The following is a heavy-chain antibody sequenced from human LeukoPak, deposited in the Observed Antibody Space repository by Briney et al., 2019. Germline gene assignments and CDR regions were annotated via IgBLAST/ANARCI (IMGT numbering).Heavy chain of an antibody. CDR3: AAGFHSSGWFSFDY. D-gene: IGHD6-19*01. V-gene: IGHV1-18*01. Sequence: ASVKVSCKASGYTFTSYGISWVRQAPGQGLEWMGWISAYSGNTNYAQKLQGRVTMTTDTSTSTAYMELRSLRSDDTAVYYCAAGFHSSGWFSFDYWGQGTLVTVSS. CDR2: ISAYSGNT. CDR1: GYTFTSYG. J-gene: IGHJ4*02.